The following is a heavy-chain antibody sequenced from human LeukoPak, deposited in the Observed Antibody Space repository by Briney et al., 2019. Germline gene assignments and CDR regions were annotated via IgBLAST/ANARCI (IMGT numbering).Heavy chain of an antibody. D-gene: IGHD4-17*01. V-gene: IGHV4-34*01. J-gene: IGHJ4*02. Sequence: PSETLSLTCAVYGGSFSGYYWSWIRQPPGKGLEWIGEVNHSGSTNYNPSFKSRVTMSVDTSKNQFSLKLSSVTAADTAVYYCARGSEEMTTVTEHPKSCYFDYWGQGTLVTVSS. CDR2: VNHSGST. CDR1: GGSFSGYY. CDR3: ARGSEEMTTVTEHPKSCYFDY.